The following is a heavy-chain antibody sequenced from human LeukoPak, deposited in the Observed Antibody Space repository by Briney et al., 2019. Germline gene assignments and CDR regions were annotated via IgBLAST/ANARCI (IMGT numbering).Heavy chain of an antibody. CDR3: VRDLFFAAAEREGDDY. CDR2: INPDSGGT. V-gene: IGHV1-2*02. CDR1: GYGFTGYF. Sequence: VSVKVSCKASGYGFTGYFMHWVRQAPGQGLEWMGWINPDSGGTNYAQKFRGRVTLTRDTSIYTAYMELSRLRSDDTAVYYCVRDLFFAAAEREGDDYWGQGTLVTVSS. D-gene: IGHD6-13*01. J-gene: IGHJ4*02.